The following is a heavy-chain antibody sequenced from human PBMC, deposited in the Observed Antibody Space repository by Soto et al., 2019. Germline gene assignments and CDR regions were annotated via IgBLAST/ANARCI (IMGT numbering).Heavy chain of an antibody. Sequence: EVQLVESGGGLVKPGGSLRLSCAASGFTFSSYSMNWVRQAPGKGLEWVSSISSSSSYIYYADSVKGRFTISRDNAKNSLYLQMNSLRAEDTAVYYFARDPYVSGRPFDYWGQGTLVTVSS. CDR1: GFTFSSYS. V-gene: IGHV3-21*01. J-gene: IGHJ4*02. CDR2: ISSSSSYI. CDR3: ARDPYVSGRPFDY. D-gene: IGHD3-10*01.